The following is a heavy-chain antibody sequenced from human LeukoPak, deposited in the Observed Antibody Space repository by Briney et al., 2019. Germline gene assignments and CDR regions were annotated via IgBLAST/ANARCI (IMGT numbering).Heavy chain of an antibody. D-gene: IGHD7-27*01. Sequence: SETLSLTCTVSGGSISSGTYYWGWIRQPPGKGLEWLGTVFYGGTPYYNPSLKSRVTISVDTSKNHFSLGLSSVTAADTAVYYCARLGQPNAFDIWGQGTMVTVSS. CDR2: VFYGGTP. J-gene: IGHJ3*02. CDR1: GGSISSGTYY. CDR3: ARLGQPNAFDI. V-gene: IGHV4-39*02.